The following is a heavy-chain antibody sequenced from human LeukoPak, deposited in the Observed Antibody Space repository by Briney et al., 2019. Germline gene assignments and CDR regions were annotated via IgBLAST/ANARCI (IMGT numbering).Heavy chain of an antibody. CDR2: IFSGGST. Sequence: PGGSLRLSCVASGFTVSSNYMSWVRQAPGKGLEWVSAIFSGGSTFYADSVTGRFTISRDNSKNTVYLEMNSLRAEDTALYYCARSPFIEVAGLDYWGQGTLVTVSS. CDR3: ARSPFIEVAGLDY. J-gene: IGHJ4*02. CDR1: GFTVSSNY. D-gene: IGHD6-19*01. V-gene: IGHV3-53*01.